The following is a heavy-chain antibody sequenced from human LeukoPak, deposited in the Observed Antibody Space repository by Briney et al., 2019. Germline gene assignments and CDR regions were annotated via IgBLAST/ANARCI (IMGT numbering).Heavy chain of an antibody. CDR2: INPNSGGT. CDR3: ARVAFRSGGSCYLY. V-gene: IGHV1-2*02. Sequence: ASVKVSCKASGYTFTGYYMHWVRQAPGQGLEWMGWINPNSGGTNYAQKFQGRVTMTRDTSISTAYMELSRLRSDGTAVYYCARVAFRSGGSCYLYWGQGTLVTVSS. J-gene: IGHJ4*02. D-gene: IGHD2-15*01. CDR1: GYTFTGYY.